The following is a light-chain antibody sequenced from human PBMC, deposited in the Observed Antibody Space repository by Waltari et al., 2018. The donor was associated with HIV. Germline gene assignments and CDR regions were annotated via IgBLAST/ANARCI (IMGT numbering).Light chain of an antibody. CDR2: DLN. CDR3: CSSAGRDIFV. CDR1: SKDVGASNY. Sequence: QSALTQSRSVSGSPGQSITISCTGTSKDVGASNYVSWYQQPPGRAPKLLIYDLNRLPLGVPDRFSGSKSGNTASRSISGLQAEDEADYYCCSSAGRDIFVFGTGTKVTVL. V-gene: IGLV2-11*01. J-gene: IGLJ1*01.